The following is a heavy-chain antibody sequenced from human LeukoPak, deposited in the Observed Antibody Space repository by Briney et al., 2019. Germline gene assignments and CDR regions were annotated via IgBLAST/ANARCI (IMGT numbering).Heavy chain of an antibody. CDR1: GFTFSSYA. Sequence: GGSLRLSCAASGFTFSSYAMSWVRQASGKGLEWVGRIRSKANSYATAYAASVKGRFTISRDDSKNTAYLQMNSLKTEDTAVYYCTTSGLEWLSPNYYFDYWGQGTLVTVSS. V-gene: IGHV3-73*01. CDR3: TTSGLEWLSPNYYFDY. CDR2: IRSKANSYAT. J-gene: IGHJ4*02. D-gene: IGHD3-3*01.